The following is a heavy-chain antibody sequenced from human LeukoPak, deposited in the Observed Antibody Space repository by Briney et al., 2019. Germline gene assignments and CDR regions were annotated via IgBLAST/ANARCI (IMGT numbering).Heavy chain of an antibody. CDR3: AKQVGTVVITVFDY. J-gene: IGHJ4*02. Sequence: GESLRLSCAASGFTFSIYAMSCVRQAPGKGVEWVSAISGSGGSTYYADSVKGRFTISRDNSKNTLYLQMNSLRAEDTAVYYCAKQVGTVVITVFDYWGQGTLVTVSS. V-gene: IGHV3-23*01. CDR2: ISGSGGST. CDR1: GFTFSIYA. D-gene: IGHD3-22*01.